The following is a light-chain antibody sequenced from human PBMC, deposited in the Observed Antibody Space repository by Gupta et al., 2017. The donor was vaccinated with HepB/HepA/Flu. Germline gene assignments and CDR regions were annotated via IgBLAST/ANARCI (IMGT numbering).Light chain of an antibody. CDR1: SSDVGTYNS. J-gene: IGLJ2*01. V-gene: IGLV2-14*03. CDR2: DGS. Sequence: QSALTQPASVSGSPGQSITISCTGTSSDVGTYNSVSWYQQHPGKAPKLMIFDGSNRPSGVSDRFSGSKSGNTASLTISGLQAEDEADYYCSSYTSTITVVFGGGTRLTVL. CDR3: SSYTSTITVV.